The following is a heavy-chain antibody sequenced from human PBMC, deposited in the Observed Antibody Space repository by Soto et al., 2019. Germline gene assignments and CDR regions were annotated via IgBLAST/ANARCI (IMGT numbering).Heavy chain of an antibody. CDR3: ARDNLGTTRYSGTYCVWFDP. CDR2: ISPYNGNT. CDR1: GYTFTSYG. Sequence: QVQLVQSGAEVKKPGASVKVSCKASGYTFTSYGVSWVRQAPGQGLEWMGWISPYNGNTEYAQKLQGRVTMTPDTSTSTAYMELRSLRSDDTAVYYCARDNLGTTRYSGTYCVWFDPWGRGTLVTVSS. J-gene: IGHJ5*02. D-gene: IGHD1-26*01. V-gene: IGHV1-18*01.